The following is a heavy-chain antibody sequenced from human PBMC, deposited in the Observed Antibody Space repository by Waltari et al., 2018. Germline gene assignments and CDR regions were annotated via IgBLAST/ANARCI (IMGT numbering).Heavy chain of an antibody. V-gene: IGHV3-7*01. J-gene: IGHJ3*02. CDR2: IQYDGSAQ. CDR1: GFALSGHW. Sequence: EVQLVESGGGLVQPGGSLRLSCAASGFALSGHWMNWVRQAPGKGLECVASIQYDGSAQYYVDSAKGRFTISRDNAKNSLHLQMNSLRAEDTAVYYCVRTNAFDIWGQGTMVTVSS. CDR3: VRTNAFDI.